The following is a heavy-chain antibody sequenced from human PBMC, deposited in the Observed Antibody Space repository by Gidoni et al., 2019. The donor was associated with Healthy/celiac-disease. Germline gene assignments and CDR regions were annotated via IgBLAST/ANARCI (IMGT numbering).Heavy chain of an antibody. Sequence: EVQLLESGGGLVQPGGSLRLSCAASGFTFSSYAMSWVRQAPGKGLEWVSAISGSGGSTYYADSVKGRFTISRDNSKNTLYLQMNSLRAEDTAVYYCAKSVRVVLGYDSALSSFIAGGEFDYWGQGTLVTVSS. CDR1: GFTFSSYA. CDR3: AKSVRVVLGYDSALSSFIAGGEFDY. CDR2: ISGSGGST. V-gene: IGHV3-23*01. J-gene: IGHJ4*02. D-gene: IGHD5-12*01.